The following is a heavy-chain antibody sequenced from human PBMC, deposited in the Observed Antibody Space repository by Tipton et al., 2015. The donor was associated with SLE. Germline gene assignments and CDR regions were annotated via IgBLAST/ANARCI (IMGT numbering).Heavy chain of an antibody. CDR3: ARRDWWFDY. CDR2: IYTSGST. V-gene: IGHV4-4*09. J-gene: IGHJ4*02. Sequence: TLSLTCTVSGGSISSYYWSWIRQPPGKGLEWIGYIYTSGSTNYNPSLKSRVTISVDTSKNQFSLKLSSVTAADTAVYYCARRDWWFDYWGQGTLVTVSS. D-gene: IGHD2-8*02. CDR1: GGSISSYY.